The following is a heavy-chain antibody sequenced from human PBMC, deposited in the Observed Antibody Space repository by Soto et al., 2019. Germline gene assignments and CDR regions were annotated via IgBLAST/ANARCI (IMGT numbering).Heavy chain of an antibody. J-gene: IGHJ4*02. CDR2: IYSGGST. CDR3: ARDPGRSDGPD. CDR1: GFTVSSNY. D-gene: IGHD1-26*01. V-gene: IGHV3-66*01. Sequence: EVQLVESGGGLVQPGGSLRLSCAASGFTVSSNYMSWVRQAPGKGLEWVSVIYSGGSTYYADSVKGRFTISRDNSKNTLDLQMNSRRAEDTAVSYCARDPGRSDGPDWGQGTLVTVSS.